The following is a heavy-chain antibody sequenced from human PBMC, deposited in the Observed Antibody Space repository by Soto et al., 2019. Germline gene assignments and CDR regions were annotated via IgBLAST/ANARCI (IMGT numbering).Heavy chain of an antibody. J-gene: IGHJ6*02. CDR1: GYTLTSYG. Sequence: GASVKVSCKASGYTLTSYGISWVRQAPGQGLEWMGWISAYNGNTNYAQELQGRVTMTTDTSTSTAYMELRSLRSDDTAVYYCAREAFYDYVWGSYRLKRYYYYGMDVWGQGTTVTVSS. CDR3: AREAFYDYVWGSYRLKRYYYYGMDV. V-gene: IGHV1-18*01. CDR2: ISAYNGNT. D-gene: IGHD3-16*02.